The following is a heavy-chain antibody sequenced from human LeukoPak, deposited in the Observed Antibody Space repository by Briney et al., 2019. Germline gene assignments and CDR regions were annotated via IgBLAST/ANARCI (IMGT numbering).Heavy chain of an antibody. CDR1: GGSISSSNYY. D-gene: IGHD1-26*01. Sequence: SETLSLTCTVSGGSISSSNYYWVWIRQPPGKGLEWIGYIYYSGSTNYNPSLKSRVTISVDTSKNQFSLKLSSVTAADTAVYYCARGSGGSHYDYWGQGTLVTVSS. V-gene: IGHV4-61*05. CDR2: IYYSGST. J-gene: IGHJ4*02. CDR3: ARGSGGSHYDY.